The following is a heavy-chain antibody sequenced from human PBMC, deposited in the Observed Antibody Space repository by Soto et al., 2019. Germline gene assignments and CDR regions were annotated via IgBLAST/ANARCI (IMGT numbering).Heavy chain of an antibody. CDR1: GYTFTNFG. V-gene: IGHV1-18*01. J-gene: IGHJ4*02. Sequence: ASVKVSCKASGYTFTNFGISWVRQAPGQGLEWMGWMSAYNGNTSYAQNFQGRVTMTTNTSTSTAYMELSSLRSEDTAVYYCARALGQPRVRQYYFDYWGQGTLVTVSS. CDR2: MSAYNGNT. CDR3: ARALGQPRVRQYYFDY.